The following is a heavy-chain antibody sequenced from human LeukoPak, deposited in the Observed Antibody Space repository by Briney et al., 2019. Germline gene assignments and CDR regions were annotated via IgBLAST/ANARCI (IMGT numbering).Heavy chain of an antibody. CDR2: ISWNSGSI. CDR1: GFTFDDYV. V-gene: IGHV3-9*01. CDR3: AKDMARSSWNPRSLDY. Sequence: GRSLRLSCAASGFTFDDYVMHWVRQAPGKGLEWVSGISWNSGSIGYADSVKGRFTISRDNAKNSLYLQMNSLRAEDAALYYCAKDMARSSWNPRSLDYWGQGTLVIVSS. J-gene: IGHJ4*02. D-gene: IGHD6-13*01.